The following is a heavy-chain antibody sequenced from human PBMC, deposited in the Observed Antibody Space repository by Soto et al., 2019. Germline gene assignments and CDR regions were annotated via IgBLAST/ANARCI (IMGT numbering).Heavy chain of an antibody. CDR2: IYYSGST. CDR1: GGSISSGGYY. CDR3: VSAPPRRPYYGDSSGYSEYYFDY. V-gene: IGHV4-31*03. D-gene: IGHD3-22*01. J-gene: IGHJ4*02. Sequence: LSLTCTVSGGSISSGGYYWSWIRQHPGKGLEWIGYIYYSGSTYYNPSLKSRVTISVDTSKNQFSLKLSSVTAADTAVYYCVSAPPRRPYYGDSSGYSEYYFDYWGQGTLVTVSS.